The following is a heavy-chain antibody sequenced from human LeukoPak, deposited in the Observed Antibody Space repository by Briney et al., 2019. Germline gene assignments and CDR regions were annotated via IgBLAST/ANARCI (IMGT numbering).Heavy chain of an antibody. CDR1: GYTFTSYY. V-gene: IGHV1-46*01. D-gene: IGHD6-19*01. Sequence: ASVKVSCKASGYTFTSYYMHWVRQAPGQGLEWMGIINPSGGGTTYAQKFQGRVTMTRDTSTSTVYMELSSLRSEDTAVYYCARAGAVAGTAVSGRFDYWGQGTLVTVSS. CDR2: INPSGGGT. CDR3: ARAGAVAGTAVSGRFDY. J-gene: IGHJ4*02.